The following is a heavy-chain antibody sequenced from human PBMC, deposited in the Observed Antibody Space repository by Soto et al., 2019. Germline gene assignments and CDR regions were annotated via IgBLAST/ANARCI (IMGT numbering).Heavy chain of an antibody. CDR2: ISGSGGST. CDR1: GFTFSSYA. Sequence: PGGSLRLSCAASGFTFSSYAMSWVRQAPGKGLEWVSAISGSGGSTYYADSVKGRFTISRDNSKNTLYLQMNSLRAEDTAVYYCAKAARVVAAAGPRFDYWGQGTLVTVSS. D-gene: IGHD6-13*01. V-gene: IGHV3-23*01. CDR3: AKAARVVAAAGPRFDY. J-gene: IGHJ4*02.